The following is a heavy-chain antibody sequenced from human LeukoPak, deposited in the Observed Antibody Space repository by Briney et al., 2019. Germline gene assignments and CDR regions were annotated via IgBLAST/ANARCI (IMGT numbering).Heavy chain of an antibody. CDR3: ARDFLTGTVFGVVHNWFDP. V-gene: IGHV4-61*02. D-gene: IGHD3-3*01. CDR1: GGSISSGSYY. Sequence: SQTLSLTCTVSGGSISSGSYYWSWIRQPVGKGLEWIGRIYTSGSTNYNPSLKSRVTISVDTSKNQFSLKLSSVTAADTAVYYCARDFLTGTVFGVVHNWFDPWGQGTLVTVSS. CDR2: IYTSGST. J-gene: IGHJ5*02.